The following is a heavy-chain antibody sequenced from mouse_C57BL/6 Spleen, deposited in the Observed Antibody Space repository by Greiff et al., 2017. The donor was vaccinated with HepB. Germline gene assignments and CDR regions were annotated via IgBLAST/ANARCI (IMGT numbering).Heavy chain of an antibody. J-gene: IGHJ3*01. V-gene: IGHV1-81*01. CDR3: ARGGVVATERFAY. CDR2: IYPRSGNT. Sequence: VQLQQSGAELARPGASVKLSCKASGYTFTSYGISWVKQRTGQGLEWIGEIYPRSGNTYYNEKFKGKATLTADKSSSTAYMELRSLTSEDSAVYFCARGGVVATERFAYWGQGTLVTVSA. D-gene: IGHD1-1*01. CDR1: GYTFTSYG.